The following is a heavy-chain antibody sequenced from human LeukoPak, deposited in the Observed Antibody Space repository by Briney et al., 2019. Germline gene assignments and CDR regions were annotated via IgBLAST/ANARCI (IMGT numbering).Heavy chain of an antibody. J-gene: IGHJ5*02. D-gene: IGHD6-19*01. V-gene: IGHV3-53*05. Sequence: PGGSLRLSCAASGFTVSSNYMSWVRQAPGKGLEWVSVIYSDDSTNNADSVKGRFTISRDNSKNTLYLQMNSLRAEDTAVYYCARGDSSGGGFDPWGQGTLVTVSS. CDR1: GFTVSSNY. CDR3: ARGDSSGGGFDP. CDR2: IYSDDST.